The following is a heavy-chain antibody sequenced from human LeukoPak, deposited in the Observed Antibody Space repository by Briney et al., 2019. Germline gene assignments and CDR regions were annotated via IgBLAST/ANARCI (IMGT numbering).Heavy chain of an antibody. CDR3: ARGVVVVVPEAVDY. CDR2: ISSGGSTI. D-gene: IGHD3-22*01. J-gene: IGHJ4*02. Sequence: GGSLRLSCAASGFTFSDYYMSWIRQAPGKGLEWVSYISSGGSTIYYADSVKGRFTISRDNAKDSLYLQMNSLRAEDTAVYYCARGVVVVVPEAVDYWGQGTLVTVSS. V-gene: IGHV3-11*01. CDR1: GFTFSDYY.